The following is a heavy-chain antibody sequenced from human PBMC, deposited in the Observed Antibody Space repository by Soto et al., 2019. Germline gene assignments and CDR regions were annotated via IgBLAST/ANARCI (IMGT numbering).Heavy chain of an antibody. CDR3: ASGGSSLNFDS. V-gene: IGHV3-30-3*01. Sequence: GGSLRLSCAASGFDFNSHSMHWVRQAPGKGLEWVALMSYEGSKRYYADSVKGRFTIARDNPKKTLYLQMNSLRAEDTAVYYCASGGSSLNFDSWGQGTLVTVS. CDR2: MSYEGSKR. J-gene: IGHJ4*02. D-gene: IGHD6-6*01. CDR1: GFDFNSHS.